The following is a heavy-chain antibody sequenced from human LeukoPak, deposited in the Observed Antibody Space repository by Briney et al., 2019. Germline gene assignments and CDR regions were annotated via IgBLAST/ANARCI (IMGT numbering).Heavy chain of an antibody. D-gene: IGHD3-22*01. J-gene: IGHJ4*02. Sequence: GGSLRLSCAASGFTFSSYSMNWVRQAPGKGLEWVSYISSSSSTIYYADSVKGRFTISRDNSKNTLYLQMNSLRAEDTAVYYCAKDPWVSYYFDYWGQGTLVTVSS. V-gene: IGHV3-48*01. CDR1: GFTFSSYS. CDR3: AKDPWVSYYFDY. CDR2: ISSSSSTI.